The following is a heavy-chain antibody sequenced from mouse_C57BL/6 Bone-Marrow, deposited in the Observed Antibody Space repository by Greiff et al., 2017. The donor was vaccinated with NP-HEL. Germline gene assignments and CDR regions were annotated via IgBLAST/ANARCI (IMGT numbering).Heavy chain of an antibody. J-gene: IGHJ4*01. Sequence: VQLKQSGAELVRPGASVKLSCTASGFNIKDDYMHWVKQRPEKGLEWIGWIDPENGDTEYASKFQGKATITADTSSNTAYLQLSSLPSEDTAVYYCTELRPYAMDYWGQGTSVTVSS. D-gene: IGHD3-2*02. CDR2: IDPENGDT. CDR1: GFNIKDDY. CDR3: TELRPYAMDY. V-gene: IGHV14-4*01.